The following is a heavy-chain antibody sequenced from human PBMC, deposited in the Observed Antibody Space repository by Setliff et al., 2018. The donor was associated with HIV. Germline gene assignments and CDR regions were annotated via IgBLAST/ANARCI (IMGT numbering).Heavy chain of an antibody. CDR2: IIPLLGTP. D-gene: IGHD6-19*01. CDR3: ARDRSGIAVAAPDAFDV. J-gene: IGHJ3*01. CDR1: GGSFRNYA. Sequence: SVKVSCKASGGSFRNYAINWVRQAPGQGLEWMGGIIPLLGTPNYAHKFQGRVTITADKYSSTVYMELSSLRSEDSAVSYCARDRSGIAVAAPDAFDVWGQGTMVT. V-gene: IGHV1-69*06.